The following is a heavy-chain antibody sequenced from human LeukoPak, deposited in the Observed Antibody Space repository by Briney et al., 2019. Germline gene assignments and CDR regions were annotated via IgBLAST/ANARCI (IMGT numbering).Heavy chain of an antibody. J-gene: IGHJ3*02. D-gene: IGHD1-26*01. CDR3: ARINSGKDLGDAYDI. V-gene: IGHV3-15*01. CDR2: IKSKTDGGTT. Sequence: GGSLRLSCAASGFTFSNAWMSWVRQAPGKGLEWVGRIKSKTDGGTTDYAAPVKGRFTISRDNAKNSLYLEMNSLRVEDTAVYYCARINSGKDLGDAYDIWGQGTMVTVSS. CDR1: GFTFSNAW.